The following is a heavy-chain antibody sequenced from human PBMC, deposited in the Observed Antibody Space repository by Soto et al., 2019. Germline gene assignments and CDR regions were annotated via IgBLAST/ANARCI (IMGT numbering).Heavy chain of an antibody. CDR1: GYTFFNFG. V-gene: IGHV1-18*01. D-gene: IGHD6-13*01. Sequence: GSVKGSCKTSGYTFFNFGIGWVRQAPGQGLEWMGWISPFNGHTHYAQKFQGRVSLTTDTSTSTAFLELRSLTYDDTAVYYCAREPPRATAGLNYFDPWGQGTLVTVSS. CDR2: ISPFNGHT. CDR3: AREPPRATAGLNYFDP. J-gene: IGHJ5*02.